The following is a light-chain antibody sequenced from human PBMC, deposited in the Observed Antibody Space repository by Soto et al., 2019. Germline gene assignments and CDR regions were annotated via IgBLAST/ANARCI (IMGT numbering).Light chain of an antibody. Sequence: IVLTQSPATLSLSPWERANLSCRASQSVSSYLAWYQQKPGQAPRLLIYGASNRATGIPDRFSGSGSGTDFTLTISRLEPEDFAVYYCQQYGSSGTFGQGTKVDIK. V-gene: IGKV3-20*01. CDR3: QQYGSSGT. J-gene: IGKJ1*01. CDR2: GAS. CDR1: QSVSSY.